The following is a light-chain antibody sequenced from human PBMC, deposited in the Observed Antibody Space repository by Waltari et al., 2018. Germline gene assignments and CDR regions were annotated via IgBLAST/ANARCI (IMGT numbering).Light chain of an antibody. CDR1: GSNIGAGYD. Sequence: QSVLTQPPLVSGAPGQRVTISCTGSGSNIGAGYDVHWYQQLPRAAPKLLIYGSSSRPLGVPDRVFGSTSGTSASLAIIGLQAEDEADYYCQSYDTSLSVVFGGGTKLTVL. CDR3: QSYDTSLSVV. CDR2: GSS. V-gene: IGLV1-40*01. J-gene: IGLJ3*02.